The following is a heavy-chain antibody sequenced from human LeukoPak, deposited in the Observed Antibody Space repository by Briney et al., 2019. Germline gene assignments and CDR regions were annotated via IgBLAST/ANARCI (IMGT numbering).Heavy chain of an antibody. CDR1: GGSISSYY. V-gene: IGHV4-4*07. CDR3: ASADPGSGSYFPFDI. CDR2: IYASVST. Sequence: SETLSLTCTVSGGSISSYYWSWIRQPAGQGLEWIGRIYASVSTNYNPSLKSRVTMSVDTSKNQFSLKLSSVAAADTAVYYCASADPGSGSYFPFDIWGQGTMVTVSS. J-gene: IGHJ3*02. D-gene: IGHD1-26*01.